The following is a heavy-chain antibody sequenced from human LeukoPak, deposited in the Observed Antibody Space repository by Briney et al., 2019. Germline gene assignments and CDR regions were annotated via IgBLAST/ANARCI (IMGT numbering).Heavy chain of an antibody. J-gene: IGHJ4*02. Sequence: GGSLRLSCVASGLSISGQWMNWVRQAPGQGLEWVANIKHDGSEEYYVDSVKGRFTISRDDGRNSVSLQMNSMRAEDTAAYYCGYTNNFYHWGQGTLVVVSS. CDR3: GYTNNFYH. CDR1: GLSISGQW. D-gene: IGHD3-16*02. CDR2: IKHDGSEE. V-gene: IGHV3-7*01.